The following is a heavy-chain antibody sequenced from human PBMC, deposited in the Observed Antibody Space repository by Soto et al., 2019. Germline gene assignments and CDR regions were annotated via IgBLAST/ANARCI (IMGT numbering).Heavy chain of an antibody. CDR1: GFIFSNYD. CDR2: IGVRFET. J-gene: IGHJ6*03. V-gene: IGHV3-13*01. Sequence: EVQLVESGGGLAQPGGSLRLSCSASGFIFSNYDLHWVRQTIGTGLQWLAAIGVRFETYYTDSVKGRFTISRENGKNSLFLQMTSVRDGDAGVYYCINEACRTGAGCHPWDYLDVLGKGTTVTVSS. D-gene: IGHD2-15*01. CDR3: INEACRTGAGCHPWDYLDV.